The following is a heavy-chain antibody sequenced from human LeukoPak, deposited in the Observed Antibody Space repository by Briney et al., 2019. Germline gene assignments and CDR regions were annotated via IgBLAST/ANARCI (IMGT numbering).Heavy chain of an antibody. Sequence: ASVKVSCKASGYTFTSYGISWVRQAPGQGLEWMGLISAYNGNTNYAQKLQGRVTMTTDTSTSTAYMELSSLRSEDTAVYYCARSHPQYYYGSGSLPVDPWGQGTLVTVSS. V-gene: IGHV1-18*01. D-gene: IGHD3-10*01. CDR3: ARSHPQYYYGSGSLPVDP. CDR1: GYTFTSYG. J-gene: IGHJ5*02. CDR2: ISAYNGNT.